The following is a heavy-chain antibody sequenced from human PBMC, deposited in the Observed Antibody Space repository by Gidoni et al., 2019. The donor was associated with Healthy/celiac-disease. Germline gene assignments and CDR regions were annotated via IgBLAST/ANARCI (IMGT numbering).Heavy chain of an antibody. V-gene: IGHV3-23*04. D-gene: IGHD3-22*01. CDR2: ISGSGGST. J-gene: IGHJ3*02. CDR3: AKVFQWAHTVGYYDSSGYTVDAFDI. CDR1: GFTFRSYA. Sequence: EVQLVESGGGLVQPGGSRRLSCAASGFTFRSYAMSWVRQAPGKGLDWVSAISGSGGSTYYADSVKGRFTISRDNSKNTLYLQMNSLRAEDTAVYYCAKVFQWAHTVGYYDSSGYTVDAFDIWGQGTMVTVSS.